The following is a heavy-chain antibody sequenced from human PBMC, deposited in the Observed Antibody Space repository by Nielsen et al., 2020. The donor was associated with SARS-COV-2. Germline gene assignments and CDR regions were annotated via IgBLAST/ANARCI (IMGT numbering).Heavy chain of an antibody. Sequence: GESLKISCAASGFTFSSYSMNWVRQAPGKGLEWVSSISSSSSYIYYADSVKGRFTISRDNAKNSLYLQMNSLKTEDTAVYYCTTVGATGYWGQGTLVTVSS. D-gene: IGHD1-26*01. V-gene: IGHV3-21*03. CDR1: GFTFSSYS. CDR3: TTVGATGY. J-gene: IGHJ4*02. CDR2: ISSSSSYI.